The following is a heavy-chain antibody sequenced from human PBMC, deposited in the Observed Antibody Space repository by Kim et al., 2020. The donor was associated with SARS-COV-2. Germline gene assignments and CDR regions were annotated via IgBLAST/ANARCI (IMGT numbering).Heavy chain of an antibody. Sequence: GGSLRLSCAASGFSFDDYAMHWVRQAPGKGLKWVSGISWNSDTIGYADSVKGRFTISRDNAKTSLYLQLNSLRPEDTAFYYCVKSTTQNNYFDSGGFDFWGLGTLVTVSS. J-gene: IGHJ4*02. CDR2: ISWNSDTI. D-gene: IGHD3-22*01. CDR1: GFSFDDYA. CDR3: VKSTTQNNYFDSGGFDF. V-gene: IGHV3-9*01.